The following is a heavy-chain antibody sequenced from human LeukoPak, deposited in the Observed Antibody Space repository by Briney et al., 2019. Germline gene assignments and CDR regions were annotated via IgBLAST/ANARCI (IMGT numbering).Heavy chain of an antibody. V-gene: IGHV4-34*01. CDR1: GGSFSGYY. CDR3: ARVCSFYSGYYPPYYYYYMDV. Sequence: ETLSLTCAVYGGSFSGYYWSWIRQPPGKGLEWIGEINHSGSTNYNPSLKSRVTISVDTSKNQFSLKLSSVTAADTAVYYCARVCSFYSGYYPPYYYYYMDVWGKGTTVTVSS. CDR2: INHSGST. J-gene: IGHJ6*03. D-gene: IGHD3-22*01.